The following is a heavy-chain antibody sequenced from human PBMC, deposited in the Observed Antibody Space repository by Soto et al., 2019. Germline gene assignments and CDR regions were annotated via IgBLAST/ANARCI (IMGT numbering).Heavy chain of an antibody. Sequence: GGSLRLSCAASGFTFSSYWMSWVRQAPGKGLEWVANIKQDGSEKYYVDSVKGRFTISRDNAKNSLYLQMNSLRAEDTAVYYCARAHSRDSSGWYYFDYWGQGTLVTVSS. CDR3: ARAHSRDSSGWYYFDY. CDR2: IKQDGSEK. CDR1: GFTFSSYW. D-gene: IGHD6-19*01. V-gene: IGHV3-7*05. J-gene: IGHJ4*02.